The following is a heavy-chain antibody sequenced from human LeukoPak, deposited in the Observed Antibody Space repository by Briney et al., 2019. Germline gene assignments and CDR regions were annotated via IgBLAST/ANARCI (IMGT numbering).Heavy chain of an antibody. CDR1: GFPFSSYW. D-gene: IGHD3-10*01. CDR2: IKQDGSEK. Sequence: GALSLSCAASGFPFSSYWMSWVRQAPGKGLEWVANIKQDGSEKYYVDSVKGRFTISRDNAKNSLYLQMNSLRAEDTAVYYCTTDLYGSGSYYNGPFLMKSSPFDYWGQGTLVTVSS. J-gene: IGHJ4*02. V-gene: IGHV3-7*01. CDR3: TTDLYGSGSYYNGPFLMKSSPFDY.